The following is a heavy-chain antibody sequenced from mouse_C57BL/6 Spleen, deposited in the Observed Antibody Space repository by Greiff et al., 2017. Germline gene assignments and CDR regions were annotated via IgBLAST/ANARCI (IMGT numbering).Heavy chain of an antibody. V-gene: IGHV1-69*01. D-gene: IGHD2-10*01. Sequence: QVQLQQPGAELVMPGASVKLSCKASGYTFTSYWMHWVKQRPGQGLEWIGEIDPSDSYTNYNQKFKGKSTLTVDKSSSTAYMQLSSLTSEDSAVYYCSRRDSYFYSAMDYWGQGTSVTVSS. CDR1: GYTFTSYW. CDR2: IDPSDSYT. J-gene: IGHJ4*01. CDR3: SRRDSYFYSAMDY.